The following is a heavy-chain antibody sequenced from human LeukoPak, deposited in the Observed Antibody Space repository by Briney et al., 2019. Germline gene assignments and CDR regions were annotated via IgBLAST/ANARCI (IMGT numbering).Heavy chain of an antibody. V-gene: IGHV1-8*01. CDR3: ARGAATGYDFNYYYYYYMDV. D-gene: IGHD3-3*01. J-gene: IGHJ6*03. CDR1: GYTFTSYD. Sequence: GAPVKVSCKASGYTFTSYDINWVRQATGQGLEWMGWMNPNSGNTGYAQKFQGRVTMTRNTSISTAYMELSSLRSEDTAVYYCARGAATGYDFNYYYYYYMDVWGKGTTVTVSS. CDR2: MNPNSGNT.